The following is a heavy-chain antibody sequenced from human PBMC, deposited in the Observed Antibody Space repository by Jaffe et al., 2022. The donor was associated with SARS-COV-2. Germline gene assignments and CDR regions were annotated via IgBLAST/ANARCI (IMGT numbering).Heavy chain of an antibody. Sequence: QVQLQESGPGLVKPSQTLSLTCTVSGGSISSGSYYWHWIRQPAGKGLEWIGRIYTSVSTNYSPSLKSRVTMSVDTSKNQVSLNLSSVTDADTAVYYCARAGNSYGLSFGAFDIWGQGTMVTVSS. D-gene: IGHD5-18*01. V-gene: IGHV4-61*02. CDR1: GGSISSGSYY. CDR3: ARAGNSYGLSFGAFDI. CDR2: IYTSVST. J-gene: IGHJ3*02.